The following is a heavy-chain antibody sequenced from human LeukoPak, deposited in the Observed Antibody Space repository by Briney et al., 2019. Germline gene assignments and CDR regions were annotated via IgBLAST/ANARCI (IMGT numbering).Heavy chain of an antibody. J-gene: IGHJ4*02. D-gene: IGHD2-8*01. CDR3: AKIWVLGYCTNGVCPNDY. CDR2: INDSGGST. V-gene: IGHV3-23*01. Sequence: GGSLRLSCAASGFTFSNYAMSWVRRAPGKGLEWVSAINDSGGSTYYADSVKGRFTISRDNSKNTLYLQMNSLRAEDTAVYYCAKIWVLGYCTNGVCPNDYWGQGTLVTVSS. CDR1: GFTFSNYA.